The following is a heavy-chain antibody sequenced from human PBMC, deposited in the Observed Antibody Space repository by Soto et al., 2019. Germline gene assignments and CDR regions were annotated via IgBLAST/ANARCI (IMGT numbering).Heavy chain of an antibody. D-gene: IGHD2-15*01. Sequence: ASLKVSCKASGYTFTGYCMHWVRQAPGQGPEWMGWINPNSGGTNYAQKFQGWVTMTRDTSISTAYMELSRLRSDDTAVYYCATSSGVPYGMAVWGQGTTVTVSS. V-gene: IGHV1-2*04. CDR3: ATSSGVPYGMAV. CDR1: GYTFTGYC. J-gene: IGHJ6*02. CDR2: INPNSGGT.